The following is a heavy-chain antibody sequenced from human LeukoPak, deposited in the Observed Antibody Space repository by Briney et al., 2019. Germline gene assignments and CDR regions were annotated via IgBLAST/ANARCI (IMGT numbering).Heavy chain of an antibody. CDR1: GFTFSSYA. J-gene: IGHJ3*02. V-gene: IGHV3-23*01. Sequence: GGSLRLSCAASGFTFSSYAMSWVRQAPGKGLEWVSAISGSGGSTYYADSVKGRFTISRDKSKNTLYLQMNSLRAEDTAVYYCAKGVWFGEAHHDAFDIWGQGTMVTVSS. D-gene: IGHD3-10*01. CDR3: AKGVWFGEAHHDAFDI. CDR2: ISGSGGST.